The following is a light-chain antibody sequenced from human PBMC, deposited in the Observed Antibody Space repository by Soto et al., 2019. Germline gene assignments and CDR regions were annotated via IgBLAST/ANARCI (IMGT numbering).Light chain of an antibody. V-gene: IGKV1-5*01. CDR3: QQYKGYSPPPPNT. CDR2: DAS. Sequence: DIQMTQSPSTLSASVGDRVTITCRASQSISSWLAWYQQKPGKAPKLLIYDASSLESGGPSRFSGSGSGTEFAFTISRPEPDGFGTLYCQQYKGYSPPPPNTFGQGTKVEIK. CDR1: QSISSW. J-gene: IGKJ1*01.